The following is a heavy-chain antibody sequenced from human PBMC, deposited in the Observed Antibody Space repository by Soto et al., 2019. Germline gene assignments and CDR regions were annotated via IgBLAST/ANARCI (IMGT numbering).Heavy chain of an antibody. V-gene: IGHV1-46*01. CDR3: AREVTTVTRCFDY. D-gene: IGHD4-17*01. CDR2: INSSGGST. Sequence: QVQLVQSGAEVKKPGASVKVSCKASGYTFTSYYMHWVRQAPGQGLEWLGIINSSGGSTDYAQKFQGRVNMTRDTSTSTVYMELSSLRSEDTAVYYCAREVTTVTRCFDYWGQGTLVTVSS. J-gene: IGHJ4*02. CDR1: GYTFTSYY.